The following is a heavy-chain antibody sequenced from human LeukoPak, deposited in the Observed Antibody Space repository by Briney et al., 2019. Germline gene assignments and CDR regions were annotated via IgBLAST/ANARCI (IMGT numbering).Heavy chain of an antibody. CDR2: IYHSGST. Sequence: SQTLSLTCAVSGGSISSGGYSWSWIRQPPGKGLEWIGYIYHSGSTYYNPSPKSRVTISVDRSKNQFSLKLSSVTAADTAVYYCARANIVVVPGYFDYWGQGTLVTVSS. J-gene: IGHJ4*02. D-gene: IGHD2-2*01. CDR1: GGSISSGGYS. V-gene: IGHV4-30-2*01. CDR3: ARANIVVVPGYFDY.